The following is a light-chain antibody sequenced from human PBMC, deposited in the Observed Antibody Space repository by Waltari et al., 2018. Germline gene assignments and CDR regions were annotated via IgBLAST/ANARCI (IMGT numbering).Light chain of an antibody. CDR1: QSISSY. Sequence: EIVLTQSPATLSLSPGERATLSCRASQSISSYLAWYQQKPGQAPGLLIHDASIRDTGIPARFSGSGSETDFTLTISRLEPEDFAVYYCQQRSNWPLTFGGGTKVEIK. CDR2: DAS. CDR3: QQRSNWPLT. J-gene: IGKJ4*01. V-gene: IGKV3-11*01.